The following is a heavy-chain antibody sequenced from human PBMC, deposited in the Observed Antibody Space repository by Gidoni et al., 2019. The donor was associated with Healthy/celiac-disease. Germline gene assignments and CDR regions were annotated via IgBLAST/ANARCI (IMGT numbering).Heavy chain of an antibody. Sequence: QVQLVQSGAEVKKPGSSVKGSCKASGGTFSSYAISWVRQAPGQGLEWMGGIIPIFGTAKYAQKFQGRVTITADKSTSTAYMELSSLRSEDTAVYYCASPLRGYSYGMGGYWGQGTLVTVSS. CDR3: ASPLRGYSYGMGGY. CDR1: GGTFSSYA. CDR2: IIPIFGTA. J-gene: IGHJ4*02. V-gene: IGHV1-69*06. D-gene: IGHD5-18*01.